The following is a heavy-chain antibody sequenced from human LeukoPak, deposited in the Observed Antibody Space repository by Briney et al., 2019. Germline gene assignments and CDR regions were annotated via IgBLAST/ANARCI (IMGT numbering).Heavy chain of an antibody. V-gene: IGHV3-30*02. J-gene: IGHJ4*02. D-gene: IGHD2-2*01. CDR1: GFTFSDYG. CDR3: ATTSDIVVVPAATFFDY. Sequence: GGSLRLSCAASGFTFSDYGMHWVRQAPGKGLEWVAFIRYDGSNKYYTDSVKGRFTISRDNSKNTLYLQMNSLRAEDTAVYYCATTSDIVVVPAATFFDYWGQGTLVTVSS. CDR2: IRYDGSNK.